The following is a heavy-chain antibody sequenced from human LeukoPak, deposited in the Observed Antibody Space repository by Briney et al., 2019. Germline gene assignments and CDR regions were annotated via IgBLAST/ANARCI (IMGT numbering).Heavy chain of an antibody. CDR2: IKQDGSEK. CDR1: GFTFSSYW. V-gene: IGHV3-7*01. Sequence: GGSLRLSCAASGFTFSSYWMSWVRQAPGKGLEWVANIKQDGSEKYYVDPVRGRFTISRDNAKNPLYLQMNSLRAEDTAVYYCASSPPYSSGWRPFDYWGQGTLVTVSS. CDR3: ASSPPYSSGWRPFDY. J-gene: IGHJ4*02. D-gene: IGHD6-19*01.